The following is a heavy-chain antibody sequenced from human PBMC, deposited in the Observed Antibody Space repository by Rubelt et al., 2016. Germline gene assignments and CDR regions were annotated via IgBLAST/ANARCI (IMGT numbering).Heavy chain of an antibody. CDR3: ARSQQYYYDSSGYQLDAFDI. CDR2: INHSGST. V-gene: IGHV4-34*01. CDR1: GGSFSGYY. D-gene: IGHD3-22*01. Sequence: QVQLQQWGAGLLKPSETLSLTCAVYGGSFSGYYWSWIRQPPGKGLEWIGEINHSGSTNYNPSLKSWLTMSVETSRNRCALKLSSGTAADTAVYYCARSQQYYYDSSGYQLDAFDIWGQGTMVTVSS. J-gene: IGHJ3*02.